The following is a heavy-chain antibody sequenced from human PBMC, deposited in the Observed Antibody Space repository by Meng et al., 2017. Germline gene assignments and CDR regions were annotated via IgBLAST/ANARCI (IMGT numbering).Heavy chain of an antibody. CDR2: MNPNNGDT. CDR3: ARDEGTTTAFDL. V-gene: IGHV1-2*06. Sequence: QVSLVQSGPDVKKPGASVSVSCKASGYSFTGYYLHWVRQVPGQGLEWMGRMNPNNGDTFYAQNFQGRVTMTRATSISTAYMHLSWLTSDDTALYYCARDEGTTTAFDLWGQGTLVTVSS. CDR1: GYSFTGYY. J-gene: IGHJ4*02. D-gene: IGHD1-26*01.